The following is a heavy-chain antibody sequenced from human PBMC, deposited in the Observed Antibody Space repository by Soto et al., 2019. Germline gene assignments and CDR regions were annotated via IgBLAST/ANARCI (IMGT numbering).Heavy chain of an antibody. J-gene: IGHJ5*02. CDR1: GDSVSSNTAA. V-gene: IGHV6-1*01. Sequence: SQTLSLTCAISGDSVSSNTAAWNWIRSSPSRGLEWLGRTYYRSNWRHDYAVSVKSRITVNPDTSKNHFSLQLNSVTPDDTAVYKCARGVAGSGLDLWGQGTLVTVS. CDR3: ARGVAGSGLDL. D-gene: IGHD6-19*01. CDR2: TYYRSNWRH.